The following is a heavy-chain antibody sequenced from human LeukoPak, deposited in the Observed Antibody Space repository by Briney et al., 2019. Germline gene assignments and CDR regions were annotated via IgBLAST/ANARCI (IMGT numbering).Heavy chain of an antibody. CDR2: IWYDGSNE. D-gene: IGHD6-25*01. CDR1: GFTFTSYA. CDR3: ARDQRLRDFDY. J-gene: IGHJ4*02. V-gene: IGHV3-33*01. Sequence: GRSLRLSCATSGFTFTSYAMHWVRQSPGKGLEWVAVIWYDGSNEYYADSVKGRFTISRDNSKNTLYLQMTSLRAEDTAVYYCARDQRLRDFDYWGQGTLVTVSS.